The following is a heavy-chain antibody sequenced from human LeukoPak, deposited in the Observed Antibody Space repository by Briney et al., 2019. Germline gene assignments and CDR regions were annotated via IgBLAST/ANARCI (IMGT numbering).Heavy chain of an antibody. CDR2: IWYDGSNK. CDR1: GFTFSSYG. Sequence: PGRSLRLSCAASGFTFSSYGMHWVRQAPGKGLVWVAVIWYDGSNKYYADSVKGRFTISRDNSKNTLYLQMNSLRAEDTAVYYCARGATIPQIYYYYGMDVWGQGTTVTVSS. J-gene: IGHJ6*02. V-gene: IGHV3-33*01. D-gene: IGHD5-24*01. CDR3: ARGATIPQIYYYYGMDV.